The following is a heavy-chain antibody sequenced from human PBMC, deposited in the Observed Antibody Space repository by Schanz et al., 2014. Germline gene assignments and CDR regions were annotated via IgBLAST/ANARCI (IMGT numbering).Heavy chain of an antibody. V-gene: IGHV4-61*02. J-gene: IGHJ2*01. D-gene: IGHD1-1*01. Sequence: QLQLQESGPGLVKPSETLSLTCTVSGGSIRSGTYYWSWIRQPAGKALEWVGRVFPNGITNYNPSLKRRVPISLDTSKNQSSLTLTSLTAADTAVYYCARDTTWRLDLWGRGTLVTVSS. CDR2: VFPNGIT. CDR1: GGSIRSGTYY. CDR3: ARDTTWRLDL.